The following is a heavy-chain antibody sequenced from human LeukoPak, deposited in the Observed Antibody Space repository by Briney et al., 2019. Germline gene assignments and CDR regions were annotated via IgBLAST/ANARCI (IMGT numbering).Heavy chain of an antibody. V-gene: IGHV1-2*02. CDR2: INPNSGDT. D-gene: IGHD1-26*01. J-gene: IGHJ4*02. CDR1: GYAFTSYG. Sequence: GASVKVSCKASGYAFTSYGISWVRQAPGQGLEWLGWINPNSGDTNYAQKFQGRITMTRDTSISTAYMELSRLRSDDTAIYYCARQNTGIYWGYFHYWGQGTLVTVSS. CDR3: ARQNTGIYWGYFHY.